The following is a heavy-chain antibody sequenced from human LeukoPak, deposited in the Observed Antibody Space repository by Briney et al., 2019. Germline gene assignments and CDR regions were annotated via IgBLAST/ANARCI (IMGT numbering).Heavy chain of an antibody. CDR1: RGSINTYY. CDR3: ARGVGYYDDIWGSTPFDY. CDR2: ISYSGST. D-gene: IGHD3-16*01. J-gene: IGHJ4*01. Sequence: SETLPLTCTVSRGSINTYYWSWIRQPPGKGLEWIGYISYSGSTDYNPSLKSRAAISLDTSKNQISLRLSSVTAADTAVYYCARGVGYYDDIWGSTPFDYWGHGTLVIVSA. V-gene: IGHV4-59*01.